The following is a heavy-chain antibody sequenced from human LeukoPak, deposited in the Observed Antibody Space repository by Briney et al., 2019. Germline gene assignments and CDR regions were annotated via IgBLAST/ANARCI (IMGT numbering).Heavy chain of an antibody. Sequence: SETLSLTCTVSGYSINSGFYWGWIRQPPGKGLEWIGSIYHSGSTHYKSSLKSRVTISVDTSKNQLSLKLTSVTAADTAVYYCTKGRGIWGQGTLVTVSS. CDR2: IYHSGST. D-gene: IGHD3-10*01. J-gene: IGHJ4*02. V-gene: IGHV4-38-2*02. CDR1: GYSINSGFY. CDR3: TKGRGI.